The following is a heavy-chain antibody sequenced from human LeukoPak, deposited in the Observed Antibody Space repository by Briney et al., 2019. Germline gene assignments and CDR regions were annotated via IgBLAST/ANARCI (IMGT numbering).Heavy chain of an antibody. CDR1: GFTFSSYG. J-gene: IGHJ4*02. CDR2: ISYDGSNK. D-gene: IGHD6-19*01. V-gene: IGHV3-30*03. CDR3: ARTPPGGWYGSLDY. Sequence: PGGSLRLSCAASGFTFSSYGMHWVRQAPGKGLEWVAVISYDGSNKYYADSVKGRFTISRDNSKNSLYLQMNSLRGEDTAVYYCARTPPGGWYGSLDYWGQGTLVTVSS.